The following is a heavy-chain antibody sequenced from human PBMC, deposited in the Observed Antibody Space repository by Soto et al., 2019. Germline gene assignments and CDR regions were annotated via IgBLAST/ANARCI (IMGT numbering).Heavy chain of an antibody. Sequence: QLQLQESGPGLVKPSETLSLTCTVSGGSISSSSYYWGWIRQPPGKGLEWIGSIYYRGSTYYTPSLKSRVTISVDTYKNQFSLKLSSVTAADTAVYYCARHGWSAGVYHDYWGQVTLVTVSS. D-gene: IGHD4-17*01. CDR1: GGSISSSSYY. V-gene: IGHV4-39*01. J-gene: IGHJ4*02. CDR2: IYYRGST. CDR3: ARHGWSAGVYHDY.